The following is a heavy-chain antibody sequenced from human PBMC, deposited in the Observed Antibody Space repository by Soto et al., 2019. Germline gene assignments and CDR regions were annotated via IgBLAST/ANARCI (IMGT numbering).Heavy chain of an antibody. D-gene: IGHD3-3*01. Sequence: GGSLRLSCAASGFTVSSNYMSWVRQAPGKGLEWVSVIYSGGSTYYADSVKGRFTISRDNSKNTLYLQMNSLRAEDTAVYYCASLYDFWSGYQPDTYYWYFDLWGRGTLVTVSS. CDR2: IYSGGST. J-gene: IGHJ2*01. CDR1: GFTVSSNY. V-gene: IGHV3-66*01. CDR3: ASLYDFWSGYQPDTYYWYFDL.